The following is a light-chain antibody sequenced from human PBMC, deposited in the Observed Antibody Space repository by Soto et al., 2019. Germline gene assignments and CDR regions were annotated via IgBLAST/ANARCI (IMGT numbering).Light chain of an antibody. J-gene: IGLJ2*01. Sequence: QSVLTQPPSVSGAPGQRVTISCTGSSSNIGAGYDVHWYQQLPGTAPKLVIYGNRNRPSGVHDRFSGSKSGPSASLAITGLQAEDEADYYCQSYDSILSGSKVVFGGGTQLTVL. V-gene: IGLV1-40*01. CDR1: SSNIGAGYD. CDR2: GNR. CDR3: QSYDSILSGSKVV.